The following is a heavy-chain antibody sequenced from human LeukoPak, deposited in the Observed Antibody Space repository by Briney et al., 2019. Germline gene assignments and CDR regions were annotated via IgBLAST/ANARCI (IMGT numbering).Heavy chain of an antibody. CDR3: AKGDSPGIAAAEDY. CDR1: GFTFSSYA. D-gene: IGHD6-13*01. Sequence: SGGSLRLSCADSGFTFSSYAMSWVRQAPGKGLEWVSAISGSGDSTYDADSVKGRFTISRDNSKNTLYLQMNSLRAEDTAVYYCAKGDSPGIAAAEDYWGQGTLVTVSS. CDR2: ISGSGDST. V-gene: IGHV3-23*01. J-gene: IGHJ4*02.